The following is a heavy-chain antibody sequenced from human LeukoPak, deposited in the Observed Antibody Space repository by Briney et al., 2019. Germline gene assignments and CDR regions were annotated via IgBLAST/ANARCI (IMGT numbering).Heavy chain of an antibody. V-gene: IGHV3-21*01. CDR3: ARDLSSSWYF. J-gene: IGHJ4*02. CDR1: GFTVSSNY. D-gene: IGHD6-13*01. Sequence: GGSLRLSCAASGFTVSSNYMSWVRQAPGKGLEWVSSISSSSSYIYYADSVKGRFTISRDNAKNSLYLQMNSLRAEDTAVYYCARDLSSSWYFGGQGTLVTVSS. CDR2: ISSSSSYI.